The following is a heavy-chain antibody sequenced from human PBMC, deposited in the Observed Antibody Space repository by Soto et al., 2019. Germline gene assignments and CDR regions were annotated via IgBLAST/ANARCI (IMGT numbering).Heavy chain of an antibody. J-gene: IGHJ4*02. CDR1: GGTFSTFG. D-gene: IGHD3-16*01. V-gene: IGHV1-69*13. CDR3: ARTAPMDAGDKYYYDF. CDR2: IIPFFVTA. Sequence: SVKVSCKTSGGTFSTFGISWVRQAPGQGLEWMGGIIPFFVTAEYSQKFEDRITITADESTNTVYIDLRRLTSEDTAIYYCARTAPMDAGDKYYYDFWGQGALVTVSS.